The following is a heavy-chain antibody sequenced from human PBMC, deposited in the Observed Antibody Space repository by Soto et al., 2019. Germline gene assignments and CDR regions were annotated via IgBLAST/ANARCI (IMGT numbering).Heavy chain of an antibody. V-gene: IGHV4-30-4*01. D-gene: IGHD2-15*01. Sequence: QVQLQESGPGLVKPSQTLSLTCTVSGGSISSGDYYWSWIRQPPGKGLEWIGYIYYSGSTYYNPSLKIRVTISVDTSKNQFSLKLSSVSAADTAVYYCARYCSGGSCYEGRSALFDYWCQGTLVTVSS. CDR2: IYYSGST. CDR1: GGSISSGDYY. J-gene: IGHJ4*02. CDR3: ARYCSGGSCYEGRSALFDY.